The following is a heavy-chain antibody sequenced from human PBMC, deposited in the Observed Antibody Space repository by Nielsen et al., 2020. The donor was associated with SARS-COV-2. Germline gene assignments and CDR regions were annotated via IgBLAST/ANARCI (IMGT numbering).Heavy chain of an antibody. V-gene: IGHV3-23*01. D-gene: IGHD1-14*01. CDR1: GFTFGTYT. Sequence: EGSLRLSCTVSGFTFGTYTISWVRQPPGKGLQWVAGILGSGAATFYADSVKGRFTVSRDNSMNTVYLEMSRLRSEDTALYFCAKDRIPDGLWEIDYWGQETRVTVSS. CDR2: ILGSGAAT. J-gene: IGHJ4*02. CDR3: AKDRIPDGLWEIDY.